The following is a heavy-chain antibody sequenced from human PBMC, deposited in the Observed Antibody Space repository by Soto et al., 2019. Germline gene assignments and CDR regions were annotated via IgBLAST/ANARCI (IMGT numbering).Heavy chain of an antibody. J-gene: IGHJ4*02. V-gene: IGHV5-51*01. CDR3: ARGGGDSSGYYYEYYFDY. CDR1: GYSFTSYW. CDR2: IYPGDSDT. D-gene: IGHD3-22*01. Sequence: GESLKISCKGSGYSFTSYWIGWVRQMPGKGLEWMGIIYPGDSDTRYSPSFQGQVTISADKSISTAYLQWSSLKASDTAMYYCARGGGDSSGYYYEYYFDYWGQGTLVTVTS.